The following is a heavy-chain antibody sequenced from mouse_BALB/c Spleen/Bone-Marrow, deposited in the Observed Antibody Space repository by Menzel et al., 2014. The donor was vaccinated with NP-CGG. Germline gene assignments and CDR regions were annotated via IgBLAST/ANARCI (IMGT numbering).Heavy chain of an antibody. D-gene: IGHD1-1*01. CDR2: IDPANVST. V-gene: IGHV14-3*02. CDR3: ATYYYGSSLFAY. CDR1: GFNIKNTY. Sequence: VQLKESGAELVKPGASVKLSCTASGFNIKNTYIHWVKQRPEQGLEWIGRIDPANVSTKYDPKFQGKATITADTSSNTAYLQLSSLTSEDTAVYYCATYYYGSSLFAYWGQGTLVTVSA. J-gene: IGHJ3*01.